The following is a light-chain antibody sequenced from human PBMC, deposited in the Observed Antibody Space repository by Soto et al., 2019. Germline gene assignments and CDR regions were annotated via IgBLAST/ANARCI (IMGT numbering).Light chain of an antibody. J-gene: IGLJ1*01. CDR3: SSFAGTNRFV. CDR2: EVT. V-gene: IGLV2-8*01. CDR1: TSDIGTYNY. Sequence: QSALTQPPSASGSPGQSVTISCTGTTSDIGTYNYVSWYQQRPGKAPKLIIYEVTRRPSGVPDRIFGSKSYTTASLTVSGLQAEDEADYYCSSFAGTNRFVLGNGTKVTVL.